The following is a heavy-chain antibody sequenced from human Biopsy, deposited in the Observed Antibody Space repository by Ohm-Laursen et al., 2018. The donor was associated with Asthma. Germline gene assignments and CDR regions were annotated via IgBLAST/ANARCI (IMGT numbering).Heavy chain of an antibody. J-gene: IGHJ6*02. V-gene: IGHV4-39*01. Sequence: TLSLTCSLSSGSGGYMRSGNYYWGWIRQPPGKGLEWIGSIYYSGTTYYNPSLESRVTVSADTSKMQFSLKLTSVTAADTAVYYCVRGSSSWHHGPFHYYYGLDVWGQGTTATVSS. CDR1: SGSGGYMRSGNYY. CDR2: IYYSGTT. CDR3: VRGSSSWHHGPFHYYYGLDV. D-gene: IGHD6-13*01.